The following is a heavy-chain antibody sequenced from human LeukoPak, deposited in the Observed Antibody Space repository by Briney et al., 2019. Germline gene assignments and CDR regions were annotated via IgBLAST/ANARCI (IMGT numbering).Heavy chain of an antibody. CDR2: ISYDGSNK. Sequence: GGSLRLSCAVSGFTFSSYAMHWVRQAPGKGLEWVAVISYDGSNKYYADSVKGRFTISRDNSKNTLYLQMNSLRAEDTAVYYCARWHDYGDFWGQGTLVTVSS. CDR3: ARWHDYGDF. J-gene: IGHJ4*02. CDR1: GFTFSSYA. V-gene: IGHV3-30-3*01.